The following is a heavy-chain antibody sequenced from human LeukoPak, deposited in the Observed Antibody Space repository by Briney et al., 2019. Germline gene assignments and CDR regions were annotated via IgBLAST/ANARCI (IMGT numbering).Heavy chain of an antibody. CDR3: AKVRLGGAKGYFDY. CDR2: INSDGRTT. D-gene: IGHD1-26*01. J-gene: IGHJ4*02. CDR1: EFTFSSYW. V-gene: IGHV3-74*01. Sequence: HPGGSLRLSCEASEFTFSSYWMHWVRQAPGKGLVWVSRINSDGRTTIYADSVKGRFTISRDNSKNSLYLQMNSLRTEDAALYYCAKVRLGGAKGYFDYWGQGTLVTVSS.